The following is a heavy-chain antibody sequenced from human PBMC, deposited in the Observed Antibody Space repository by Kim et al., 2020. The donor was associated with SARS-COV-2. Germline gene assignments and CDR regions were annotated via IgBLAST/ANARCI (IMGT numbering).Heavy chain of an antibody. Sequence: GSTNYNPALKSQVTISVDTSKNQFDLKVSSGTAADTAVYYCARGGRRIVGWGQGTLVTVSS. V-gene: IGHV4-34*01. D-gene: IGHD1-26*01. CDR3: ARGGRRIVG. CDR2: GST. J-gene: IGHJ4*02.